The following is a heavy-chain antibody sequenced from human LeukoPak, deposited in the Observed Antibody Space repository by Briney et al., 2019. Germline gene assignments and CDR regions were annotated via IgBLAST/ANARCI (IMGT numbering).Heavy chain of an antibody. CDR1: GFTFSSYE. CDR2: ISSSGSTI. CDR3: AGTPQGYCTNGVCPDY. V-gene: IGHV3-48*03. J-gene: IGHJ4*02. D-gene: IGHD2-8*01. Sequence: PGGSLRLSCAASGFTFSSYEMNWVRQAPGKGLEWVSYISSSGSTIYYADSVKGRFTISRDNAKNSLYLQMNSLRAEDTAVYYCAGTPQGYCTNGVCPDYWGQGTLVTVSS.